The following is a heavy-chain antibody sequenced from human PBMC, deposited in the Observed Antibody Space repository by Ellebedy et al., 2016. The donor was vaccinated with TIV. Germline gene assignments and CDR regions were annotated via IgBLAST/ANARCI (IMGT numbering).Heavy chain of an antibody. V-gene: IGHV3-30-3*01. CDR1: GFTFITYA. D-gene: IGHD6-19*01. Sequence: GGSLRLXXAASGFTFITYAMHWVRQAPGKGLEWMAAISYDGSNTYYADSVKGRFTISTDNSKNTLFLQMSSLRPEDTAVYYCARAPPGSGPDYWGQGTLVTVSS. J-gene: IGHJ4*02. CDR2: ISYDGSNT. CDR3: ARAPPGSGPDY.